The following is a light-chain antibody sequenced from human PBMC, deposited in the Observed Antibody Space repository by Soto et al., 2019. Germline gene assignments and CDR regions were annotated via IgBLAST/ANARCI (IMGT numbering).Light chain of an antibody. CDR1: SSDIGGYNY. V-gene: IGLV2-14*01. CDR3: GSFTSSSTPYT. CDR2: EVI. Sequence: QSALTQPASVSGFPGQSITISCTGTSSDIGGYNYVSWYQQYPGKAPKLMIYEVIKRPSGVSNRFSGSKSGNTASLTISGLQAEDDADYYCGSFTSSSTPYTFGTGTKLTVL. J-gene: IGLJ1*01.